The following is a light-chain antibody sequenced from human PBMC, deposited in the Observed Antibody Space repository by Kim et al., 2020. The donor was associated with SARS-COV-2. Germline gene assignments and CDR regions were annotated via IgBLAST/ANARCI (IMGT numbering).Light chain of an antibody. CDR2: GRN. CDR3: QSRDSGGNVV. J-gene: IGLJ2*01. Sequence: SSELTQDPAVSVALGQTVRITCQGDSLRSYYATWCQQKPRQAPVLVMYGRNSRPSGVPDRFSGSTSGNTASLTISGAQAEDEADFYCQSRDSGGNVVFGGGTQLTVL. V-gene: IGLV3-19*01. CDR1: SLRSYY.